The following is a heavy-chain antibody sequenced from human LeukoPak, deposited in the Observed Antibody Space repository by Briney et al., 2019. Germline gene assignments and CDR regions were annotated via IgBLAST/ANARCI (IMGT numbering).Heavy chain of an antibody. CDR2: ISWNSGSI. CDR1: GFTFDDYA. D-gene: IGHD5-18*01. J-gene: IGHJ4*02. V-gene: IGHV3-9*01. Sequence: GGTLRLSCEASGFTFDDYAMHWVRQAPGKGLEWVSGISWNSGSIGYADSVKGRFTISRDNAKNSLYLQMNSLRAEDTALYYCAKGPGYSYGTLFDYWGQGTLVTVSS. CDR3: AKGPGYSYGTLFDY.